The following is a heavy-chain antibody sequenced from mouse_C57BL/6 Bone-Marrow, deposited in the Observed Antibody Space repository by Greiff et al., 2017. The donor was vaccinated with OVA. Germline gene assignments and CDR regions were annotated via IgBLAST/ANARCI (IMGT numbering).Heavy chain of an antibody. CDR1: GYSITSGYY. V-gene: IGHV3-6*01. CDR2: ISYDGSN. D-gene: IGHD1-1*01. Sequence: VQLKESGPGLVKPSQSLSLTCSVTGYSITSGYYWNWIRQFPGNKLEWMGYISYDGSNNYNPSLKNRISITRDTSKNQFFLKLNSVTTEDTATYYCAMTTVVATDYWGQGTSVTVSS. CDR3: AMTTVVATDY. J-gene: IGHJ4*01.